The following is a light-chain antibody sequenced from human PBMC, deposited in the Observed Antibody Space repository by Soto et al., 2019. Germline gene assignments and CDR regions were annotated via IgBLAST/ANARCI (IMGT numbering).Light chain of an antibody. CDR3: QAWDGSDVV. J-gene: IGLJ2*01. V-gene: IGLV3-1*01. Sequence: SYELTQPPSVSVSPGQTATITGSGDKLGNKFACWYQQKPGQSPVLVIYQTTKRPSGIPERFSGSNSANTASLTISGAQAMDEADYYCQAWDGSDVVFGGGTKVTVL. CDR1: KLGNKF. CDR2: QTT.